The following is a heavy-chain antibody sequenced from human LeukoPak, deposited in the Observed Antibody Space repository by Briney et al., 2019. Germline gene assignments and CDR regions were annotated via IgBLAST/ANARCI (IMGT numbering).Heavy chain of an antibody. V-gene: IGHV3-30*19. CDR2: ISYDGSNK. J-gene: IGHJ4*02. CDR3: ARDDPYYDFWSGYYGSDY. CDR1: GFTFSSYG. D-gene: IGHD3-3*01. Sequence: PGGSLRLSCAASGFTFSSYGMHWVRQAPGKGLEWVAVISYDGSNKYYADSVKGRFTISRDNSKNTLYLQMNSLRAEDTAVYYCARDDPYYDFWSGYYGSDYWGQGTLVTVSS.